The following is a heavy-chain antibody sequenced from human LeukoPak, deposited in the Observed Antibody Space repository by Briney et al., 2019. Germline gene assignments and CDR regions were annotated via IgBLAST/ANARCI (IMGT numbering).Heavy chain of an antibody. CDR1: GYTFTSYD. CDR2: MNPNSGNT. D-gene: IGHD1-7*01. J-gene: IGHJ5*02. Sequence: ASVKVSCKASGYTFTSYDINWVQQATGQGLEWMGWMNPNSGNTGYAQKFQGRVTITRNTSISTAYMELSSLRSEDTAVYYCARSWNYVANWFDPWGQGTLVTVSS. V-gene: IGHV1-8*03. CDR3: ARSWNYVANWFDP.